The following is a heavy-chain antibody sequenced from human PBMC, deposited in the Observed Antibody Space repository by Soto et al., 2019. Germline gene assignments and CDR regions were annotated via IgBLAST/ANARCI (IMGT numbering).Heavy chain of an antibody. CDR2: IYAGDSDS. CDR3: ARHTRNFRSYYCAMDV. Sequence: XESLKISCQRSGHPFTDYWNGWVRQLPGKGLAWMGIIYAGDSDSRYSPSFQGHVTITVDKATSTAYLQWNTLKASDTAMYYFARHTRNFRSYYCAMDVWGKVTTIA. V-gene: IGHV5-51*01. D-gene: IGHD2-15*01. CDR1: GHPFTDYW. J-gene: IGHJ6*04.